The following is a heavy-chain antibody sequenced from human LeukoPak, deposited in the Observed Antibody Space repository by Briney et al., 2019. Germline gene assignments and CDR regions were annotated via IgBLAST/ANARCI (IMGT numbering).Heavy chain of an antibody. D-gene: IGHD3-10*01. J-gene: IGHJ4*02. CDR1: GFTFSSYG. CDR2: ISYDGSNK. CDR3: AKDLPNGSGSYYYDY. V-gene: IGHV3-30*18. Sequence: GRSLRLSCAASGFTFSSYGMHWVRQAPGKGLEWVAVISYDGSNKYYADSVKGRFTISRDNSKNTLYLQMNSLRAEDTAVYYCAKDLPNGSGSYYYDYWGQGTLVTVSS.